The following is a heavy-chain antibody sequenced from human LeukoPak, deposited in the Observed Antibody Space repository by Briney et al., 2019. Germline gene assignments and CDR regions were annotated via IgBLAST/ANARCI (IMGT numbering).Heavy chain of an antibody. V-gene: IGHV4-4*07. Sequence: SGTLSLTRTVSRGSISSYYWSWIRQPAGKGVEWIGRIYTSGSTNYNPSLKSRVTMSVDTSKNQFSLKLTSVTAADTAVYYCARSSVYRSSWLIDYWGQGTLVTVSS. D-gene: IGHD6-13*01. CDR2: IYTSGST. CDR1: RGSISSYY. CDR3: ARSSVYRSSWLIDY. J-gene: IGHJ4*02.